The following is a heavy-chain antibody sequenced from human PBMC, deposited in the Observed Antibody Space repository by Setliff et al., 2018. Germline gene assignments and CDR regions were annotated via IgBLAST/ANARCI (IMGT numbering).Heavy chain of an antibody. D-gene: IGHD2-2*01. CDR3: SRTHCTTTSCFYFHY. CDR1: GASVTSFDYY. Sequence: SETLSLTCTVSGASVTSFDYYWSWIRQPPGKGLEYIGHISHGVSTSYSPSLKSRLSISADTSKNQFSLKLTSVTAADTAVYYCSRTHCTTTSCFYFHYWGQGTVVTVSS. CDR2: ISHGVST. J-gene: IGHJ4*02. V-gene: IGHV4-30-4*01.